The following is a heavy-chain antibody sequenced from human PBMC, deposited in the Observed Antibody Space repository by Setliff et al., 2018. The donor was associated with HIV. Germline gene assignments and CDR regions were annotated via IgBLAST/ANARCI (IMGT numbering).Heavy chain of an antibody. CDR3: ARGRRVSSNYYYYYYMDV. CDR1: GFTFSDYW. D-gene: IGHD2-2*01. V-gene: IGHV3-7*03. CDR2: IKQDGSEK. J-gene: IGHJ6*03. Sequence: GGSLRLSCAASGFTFSDYWMTWVRQAPGKGLEWVANIKQDGSEKYCVDAVKGRFTISRDNAKNSLYLQMNSLGAEDTAVYYCARGRRVSSNYYYYYYMDVWGKGTTVTGSS.